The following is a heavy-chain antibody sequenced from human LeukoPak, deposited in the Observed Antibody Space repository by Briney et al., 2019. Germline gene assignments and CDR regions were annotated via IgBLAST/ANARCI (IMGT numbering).Heavy chain of an antibody. CDR2: MKEDGSDI. J-gene: IGHJ4*02. Sequence: GGSLRLSCVASGFSFRSYTMSWVRQAPGKGLEWVAKMKEDGSDIHYVDSVKGRFTICRDNAKNSLCLQMSSLRVEDTAVYYCARGGARYLDSWGQGILVTVSS. CDR1: GFSFRSYT. V-gene: IGHV3-7*01. D-gene: IGHD3-9*01. CDR3: ARGGARYLDS.